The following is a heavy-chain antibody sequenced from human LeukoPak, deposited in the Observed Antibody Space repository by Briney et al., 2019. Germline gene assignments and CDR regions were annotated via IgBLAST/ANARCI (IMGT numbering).Heavy chain of an antibody. CDR2: IYPGDSDT. Sequence: GESLKISCKGSGYSFTSYWIGWVRQMPGKGLEWMGIIYPGDSDTRYSPSFQCQVTISADKSISTAYLQWSSLKASDTAMYYCARLFLPYYYDSSGYYEFDYWGQGTLVTVSS. D-gene: IGHD3-22*01. CDR1: GYSFTSYW. J-gene: IGHJ4*02. V-gene: IGHV5-51*01. CDR3: ARLFLPYYYDSSGYYEFDY.